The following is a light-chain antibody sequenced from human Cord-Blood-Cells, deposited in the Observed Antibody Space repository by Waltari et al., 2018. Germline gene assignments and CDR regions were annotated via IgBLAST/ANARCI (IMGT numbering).Light chain of an antibody. J-gene: IGKJ2*01. Sequence: SPGERATLSCSASQSVSSSYLAWYQQKPGQAPRLLIYGASSRATGIPDFTLTISRLEPEDFAVYYCQQYGSSPYTFGQGTKLEIK. V-gene: IGKV3-20*01. CDR1: QSVSSSY. CDR3: QQYGSSPYT. CDR2: GAS.